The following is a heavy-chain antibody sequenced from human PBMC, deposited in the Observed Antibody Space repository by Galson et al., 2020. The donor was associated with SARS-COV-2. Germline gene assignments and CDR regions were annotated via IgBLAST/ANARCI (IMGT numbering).Heavy chain of an antibody. CDR2: ISTFNGNT. D-gene: IGHD3-10*01. Sequence: ASVKVSCKASGYTFTSYVISWVRQAPGQGLEWLGWISTFNGNTHYAQKFQGRVTMTTATTTSTAYMELRSLRSDDTAVYYCARFRSSGDYYYGMDVWGQGTTVTVSS. V-gene: IGHV1-18*01. J-gene: IGHJ6*02. CDR1: GYTFTSYV. CDR3: ARFRSSGDYYYGMDV.